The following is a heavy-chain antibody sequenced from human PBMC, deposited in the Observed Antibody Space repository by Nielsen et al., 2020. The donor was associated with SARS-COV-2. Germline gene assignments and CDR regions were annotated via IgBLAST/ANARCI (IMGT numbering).Heavy chain of an antibody. D-gene: IGHD6-19*01. V-gene: IGHV1-46*01. CDR1: GYTFTSYY. CDR3: ARDAPDSFRVSGWYRTYNWFDP. Sequence: ASVKVSCKASGYTFTSYYMHWVRQAPGQGLEWMGIINPSGGSTSYAQKFQGRVTMTRDTSTSTVYMELSSLRSEDTAVYYCARDAPDSFRVSGWYRTYNWFDPWGQGTLVTSPQ. J-gene: IGHJ5*02. CDR2: INPSGGST.